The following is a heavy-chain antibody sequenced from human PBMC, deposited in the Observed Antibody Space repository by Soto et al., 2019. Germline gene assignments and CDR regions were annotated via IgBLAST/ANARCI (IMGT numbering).Heavy chain of an antibody. J-gene: IGHJ6*02. Sequence: SVKVSCKASGFTFASSAVQWVRQARGQRLEWIGWIVVGSGNTNYAQKFQERVTITRDMSTSTAYMELSSLRSEDTAVYYCAADPGTSYYYYYGMDVWGQGTTVTVSS. CDR2: IVVGSGNT. CDR3: AADPGTSYYYYYGMDV. V-gene: IGHV1-58*01. D-gene: IGHD1-7*01. CDR1: GFTFASSA.